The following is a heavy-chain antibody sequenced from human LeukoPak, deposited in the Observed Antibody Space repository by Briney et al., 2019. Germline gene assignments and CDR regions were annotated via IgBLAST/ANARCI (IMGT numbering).Heavy chain of an antibody. CDR1: GFPFSLYT. J-gene: IGHJ4*02. CDR3: ASQRSYSGSYVTFDF. D-gene: IGHD1-26*01. Sequence: GGSLRLSCAASGFPFSLYTMNWVRQAPGKGLEWVSSISGNSDYIYYADSLKGRFTISRDNSKDTLYLQMNSLRAEDTAVYYCASQRSYSGSYVTFDFWGQGALVTVSS. CDR2: ISGNSDYI. V-gene: IGHV3-21*04.